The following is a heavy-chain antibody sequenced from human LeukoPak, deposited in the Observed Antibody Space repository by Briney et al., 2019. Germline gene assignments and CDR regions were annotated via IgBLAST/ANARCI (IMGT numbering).Heavy chain of an antibody. CDR1: GFTFSNYA. J-gene: IGHJ4*02. D-gene: IGHD4-17*01. CDR3: ARENDDYERRPHTGYFDY. Sequence: PGGSLRLSCAASGFTFSNYAMSWVRQAPGKGLEWVSSITHSGGSTFYADSVKGRFTISRDNSKNTLYLQMNSLRAEDTAVYYCARENDDYERRPHTGYFDYWGQGTLVTVSS. CDR2: ITHSGGST. V-gene: IGHV3-23*01.